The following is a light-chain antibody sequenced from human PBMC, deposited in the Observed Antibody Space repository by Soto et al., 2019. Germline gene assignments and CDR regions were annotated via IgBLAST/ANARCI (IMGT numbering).Light chain of an antibody. CDR3: HQYYKWPLT. J-gene: IGKJ4*01. CDR1: QSVGAS. CDR2: DAS. V-gene: IGKV3-15*01. Sequence: EIVMTQSPATLSVSPGERVTLSCRASQSVGASLAWYQQKPGQPPSLLIYDASTRATDIPARFSGSGSGTEFTLTISSLQSQDFAVYYCHQYYKWPLTFGGRTKVE.